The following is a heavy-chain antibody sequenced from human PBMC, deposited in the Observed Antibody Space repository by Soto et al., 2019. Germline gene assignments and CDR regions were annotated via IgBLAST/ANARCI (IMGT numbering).Heavy chain of an antibody. CDR3: AAAPCHYYGSAITLRFAS. V-gene: IGHV1-58*01. CDR2: IVVGSGNT. D-gene: IGHD3-10*01. Sequence: GASVKVSCKASGFTFTSSAVQWVRQARGQRLEWIGWIVVGSGNTNYAQKFQERVTITRDMSTSTAYMELSSLRSEDTAVYYCAAAPCHYYGSAITLRFASWGQGSLVTVSS. CDR1: GFTFTSSA. J-gene: IGHJ5*01.